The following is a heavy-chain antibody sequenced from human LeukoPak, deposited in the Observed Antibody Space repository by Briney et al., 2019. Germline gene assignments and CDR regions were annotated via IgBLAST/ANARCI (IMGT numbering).Heavy chain of an antibody. J-gene: IGHJ4*02. D-gene: IGHD6-13*01. Sequence: SETLSLTCAVYGGSFSGYYWSWIRQPPGKGLEWIGENNHSGSTNYNPSLKSRVTISVDTAKNQFSLKLSPVTAADTAVYYCARARGLYSSSCKFYCWGQRTLVTVSS. CDR1: GGSFSGYY. CDR2: NNHSGST. V-gene: IGHV4-34*01. CDR3: ARARGLYSSSCKFYC.